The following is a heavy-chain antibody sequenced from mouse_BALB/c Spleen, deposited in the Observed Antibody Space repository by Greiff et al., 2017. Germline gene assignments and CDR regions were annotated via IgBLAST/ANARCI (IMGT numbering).Heavy chain of an antibody. CDR3: ARIYDYERWYFDV. V-gene: IGHV3-6*02. Sequence: EVKLVESGPGLVKPSQSLSLTCSVTGYSITSGYYWNWIRQFPGNKLEWMGYISYDGSNNYNPSLKNRISITRDTSKNQFFLKLNSVTTEDTATYYCARIYDYERWYFDVWGAGTTVTVSS. D-gene: IGHD2-4*01. J-gene: IGHJ1*01. CDR1: GYSITSGYY. CDR2: ISYDGSN.